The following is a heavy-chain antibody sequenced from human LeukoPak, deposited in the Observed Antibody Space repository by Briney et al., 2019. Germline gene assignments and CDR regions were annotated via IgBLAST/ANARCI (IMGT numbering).Heavy chain of an antibody. CDR3: ARDRADYDSSGYLDY. CDR1: GFTFSSYG. V-gene: IGHV3-30*03. Sequence: GGSLRLSCAASGFTFSSYGMHWVRQAPGKGLEWVAVISYDGSNKYYADSVKGRFTISRDNSKNTLYLQMNSLRSDDTAVYYCARDRADYDSSGYLDYWGQGTLVTVSS. D-gene: IGHD3-22*01. J-gene: IGHJ4*02. CDR2: ISYDGSNK.